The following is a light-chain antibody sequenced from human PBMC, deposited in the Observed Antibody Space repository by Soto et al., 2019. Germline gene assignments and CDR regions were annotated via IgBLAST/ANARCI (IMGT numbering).Light chain of an antibody. J-gene: IGKJ5*01. CDR3: QQRSNWTPIT. CDR1: QSVSSY. V-gene: IGKV3-11*01. CDR2: DAS. Sequence: EIVLTQAPATLSLSPGERANLSCRASQSVSSYLAWYQQKPGQAPRLLIYDASNRATGIPARFSGSGSGTDFTLTISCLEPEDFAVYYCQQRSNWTPITFGQGTRLEIK.